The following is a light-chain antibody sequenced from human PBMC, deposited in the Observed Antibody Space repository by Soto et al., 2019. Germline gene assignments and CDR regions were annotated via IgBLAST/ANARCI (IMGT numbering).Light chain of an antibody. CDR1: QSVSSY. V-gene: IGKV3-11*01. CDR3: QQRSNWPRT. CDR2: DAS. Sequence: EIVLTQSPATLSLSPGERATLSCRASQSVSSYLAWYQQKPGQAPRLLIYDASNRATGIPARFSGGGSGTDFTLTSSSLEPEDFAVYYCQQRSNWPRTFGQGTKVEIK. J-gene: IGKJ1*01.